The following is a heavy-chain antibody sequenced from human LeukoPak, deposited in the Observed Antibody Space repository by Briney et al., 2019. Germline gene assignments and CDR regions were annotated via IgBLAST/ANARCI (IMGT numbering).Heavy chain of an antibody. Sequence: SETLSLTCAVYGGSFSGYYWSWIRQPPGKGLEWIGEINHSGSTYYNPSLKSRVTISVDRSKNQFSLKLSSVTAADAAVYYCAGQLTRGVTRVGWFDPWGQGTLVTVSS. J-gene: IGHJ5*02. CDR3: AGQLTRGVTRVGWFDP. CDR1: GGSFSGYY. CDR2: INHSGST. D-gene: IGHD3-10*01. V-gene: IGHV4-34*01.